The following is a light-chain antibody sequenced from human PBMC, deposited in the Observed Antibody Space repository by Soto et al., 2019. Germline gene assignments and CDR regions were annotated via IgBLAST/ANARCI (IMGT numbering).Light chain of an antibody. Sequence: QSVLTQPPSVSGAPGQRVTISCTGSSSNIGAGYDVHWYQQLPGTAPKLLIYGNSNRPSGVPDRFSGSKSGTSASLAITGLQAEDEAEYYCQSYDSSLSVWVFGGGTKLNVL. V-gene: IGLV1-40*01. CDR2: GNS. CDR3: QSYDSSLSVWV. J-gene: IGLJ3*02. CDR1: SSNIGAGYD.